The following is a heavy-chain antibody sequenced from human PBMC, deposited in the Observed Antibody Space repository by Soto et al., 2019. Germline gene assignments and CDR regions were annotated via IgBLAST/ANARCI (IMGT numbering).Heavy chain of an antibody. CDR3: AREGYDILTVPDAFDI. CDR1: GGSISSGDYY. D-gene: IGHD3-9*01. CDR2: IYYSGST. V-gene: IGHV4-30-4*01. J-gene: IGHJ3*02. Sequence: QVQLQESGPGLVKPSQTLSLTCTVSGGSISSGDYYWSWIRQPQGKGLEWIGYIYYSGSTCYNPSLKSRVTISVGTSKNQFSLKLSAVTAADTAVYYCAREGYDILTVPDAFDIWGQGTMVTVSS.